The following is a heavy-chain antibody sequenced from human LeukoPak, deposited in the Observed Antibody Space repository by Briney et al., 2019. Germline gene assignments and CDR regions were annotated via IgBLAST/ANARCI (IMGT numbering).Heavy chain of an antibody. V-gene: IGHV4-59*01. J-gene: IGHJ5*02. Sequence: SETLSLTCTVSGGSISSYYWSWIRQPPGKGLEWIGYIYYSGSTNYNPSLKSRVTISVDTSKNQFSLKLSSVTAADTAVYYCARGIVLLWFGEFPWFDPWGQGTLVTVSS. CDR3: ARGIVLLWFGEFPWFDP. CDR2: IYYSGST. D-gene: IGHD3-10*01. CDR1: GGSISSYY.